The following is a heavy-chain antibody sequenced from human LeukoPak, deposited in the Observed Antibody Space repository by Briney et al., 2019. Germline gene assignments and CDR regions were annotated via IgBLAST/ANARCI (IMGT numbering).Heavy chain of an antibody. J-gene: IGHJ4*02. Sequence: GGSLRLSCAASGLTFSDYAIHWVRQAPGKGLEWVAVISYDGNNKEFADSVKGRFTISRDNSKSTVYLQVNSQRGEDTAIFYCARDPLDRRWGSYYFDYWGQGTLVTVSS. CDR1: GLTFSDYA. CDR2: ISYDGNNK. CDR3: ARDPLDRRWGSYYFDY. V-gene: IGHV3-30-3*01. D-gene: IGHD3-16*01.